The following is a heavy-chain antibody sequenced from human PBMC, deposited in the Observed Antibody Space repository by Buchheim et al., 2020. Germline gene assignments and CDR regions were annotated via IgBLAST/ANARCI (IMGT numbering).Heavy chain of an antibody. CDR2: IYHSGSS. CDR3: ARNHYDFWSGFCNWIDP. Sequence: QLQLQESGSGLVKPSQTLSLSCAVSGGSISSGGYSWSWIRQPPGKGLEWIGYIYHSGSSYYNPSLKSRVTISVDRTKNQFFLRLNSVTDADTAVYYCARNHYDFWSGFCNWIDPWGQGTL. V-gene: IGHV4-30-2*01. CDR1: GGSISSGGYS. D-gene: IGHD3-3*01. J-gene: IGHJ5*02.